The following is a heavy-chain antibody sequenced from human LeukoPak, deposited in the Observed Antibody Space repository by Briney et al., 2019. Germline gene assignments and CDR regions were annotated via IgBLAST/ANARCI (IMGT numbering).Heavy chain of an antibody. D-gene: IGHD2-2*01. J-gene: IGHJ4*02. Sequence: ASVKVSCKAPGYTFTSYGISWVRQAPGQGLEWMGWISAYNGNTNYAQKLQGRVTMTTDTSTSTAYIELRSLRSDDTAVYYCARSRCSSTSCYGDLDYWGQGTLVTVSS. CDR2: ISAYNGNT. CDR3: ARSRCSSTSCYGDLDY. V-gene: IGHV1-18*01. CDR1: GYTFTSYG.